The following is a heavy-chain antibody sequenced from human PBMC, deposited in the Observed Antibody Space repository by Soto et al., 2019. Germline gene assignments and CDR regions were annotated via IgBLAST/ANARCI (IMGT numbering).Heavy chain of an antibody. CDR1: GYTFTDYY. V-gene: IGHV1-2*02. J-gene: IGHJ5*02. Sequence: ASVKVSCKAYGYTFTDYYMHWVRQAPGQGLEWMGWINPNSGDKRYAQKFQVRVTMTRDTSINTAYMEMRSLRSDDTAVYYCAREGQLADWFDPWGQGTLVTVSS. D-gene: IGHD6-6*01. CDR2: INPNSGDK. CDR3: AREGQLADWFDP.